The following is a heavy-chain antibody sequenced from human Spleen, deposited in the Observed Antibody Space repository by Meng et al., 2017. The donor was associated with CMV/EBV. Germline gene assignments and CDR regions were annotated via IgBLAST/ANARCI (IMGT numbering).Heavy chain of an antibody. J-gene: IGHJ4*02. Sequence: LSLTCAASGFTFSDYYMSWIRQAPGKGLEWVSYISSSGSTIYYADSVKGRFTISRDNAKNSLYLQMNSLRAEDTAVYYCARGDSGSYYNREEAFDYWGQGTLVTVSS. CDR1: GFTFSDYY. D-gene: IGHD1-26*01. CDR2: ISSSGSTI. V-gene: IGHV3-11*04. CDR3: ARGDSGSYYNREEAFDY.